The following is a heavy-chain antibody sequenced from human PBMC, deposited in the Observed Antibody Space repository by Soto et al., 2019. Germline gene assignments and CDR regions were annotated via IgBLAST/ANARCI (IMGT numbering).Heavy chain of an antibody. CDR1: GYTFTSYG. Sequence: ASVKVSCKASGYTFTSYGISWVRQAPGQGLEWMGWISAYNGNTNYAQKLQGRVTMTTDTSTSTAYMELRSLRSDDTAVYYCARDLNSGGWSPVSGYWGQGNPVPVSP. D-gene: IGHD6-19*01. J-gene: IGHJ4*02. V-gene: IGHV1-18*01. CDR2: ISAYNGNT. CDR3: ARDLNSGGWSPVSGY.